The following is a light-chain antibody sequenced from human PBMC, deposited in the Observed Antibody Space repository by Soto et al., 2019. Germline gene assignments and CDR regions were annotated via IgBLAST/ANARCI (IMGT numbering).Light chain of an antibody. CDR2: DVS. CDR3: SSSTSRSALGV. CDR1: SSDVGGYNY. V-gene: IGLV2-14*01. J-gene: IGLJ2*01. Sequence: QSALTQPASVSGSPGQSITISCTGTSSDVGGYNYVSWYQQHPGKAPKLMIYDVSNRPSGVSNRFSGSKSGNTASLTISGLQAEDEADYYCSSSTSRSALGVFGGGTKLTVL.